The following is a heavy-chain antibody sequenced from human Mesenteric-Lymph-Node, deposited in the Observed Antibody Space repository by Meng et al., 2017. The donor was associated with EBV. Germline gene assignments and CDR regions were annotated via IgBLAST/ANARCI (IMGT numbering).Heavy chain of an antibody. CDR2: INPNSGGT. Sequence: QLVHAGAEVQNPGAPVQVSCKASGYTFTGYFMHGVRQAPGTGLEWMGWINPNSGGTNYAQKFQGWVTMTRDTSISTAYMELSRLRSDDTAVYFCTRGSTVTTNWFDPWGQGTLVTVSS. CDR1: GYTFTGYF. J-gene: IGHJ5*02. V-gene: IGHV1-2*04. D-gene: IGHD4-17*01. CDR3: TRGSTVTTNWFDP.